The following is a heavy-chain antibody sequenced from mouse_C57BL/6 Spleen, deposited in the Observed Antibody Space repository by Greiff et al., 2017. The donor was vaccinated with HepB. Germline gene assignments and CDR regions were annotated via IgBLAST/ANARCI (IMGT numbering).Heavy chain of an antibody. CDR1: GFNIKADY. V-gene: IGHV14-4*01. J-gene: IGHJ2*01. CDR3: TFGDFDY. CDR2: IDPENGDT. Sequence: EVQGVESGAELVRPGASVKLSCTASGFNIKADYMHWVKQRPEQGLEWIGWIDPENGDTEYASKFQGKATITADPSSNTAYLQLSSLTSEDTAVYYCTFGDFDYWGQGTTLTVSA.